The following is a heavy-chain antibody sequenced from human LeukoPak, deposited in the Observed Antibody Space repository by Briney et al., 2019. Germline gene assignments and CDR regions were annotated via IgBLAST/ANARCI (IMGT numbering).Heavy chain of an antibody. V-gene: IGHV4-59*01. J-gene: IGHJ3*02. CDR2: IYYSGST. CDR1: GGSISSYY. Sequence: SETLSLTCTVSGGSISSYYWSWIRQPPGKGLEWIGYIYYSGSTNYNPSLKSRVTMSVDTSKNQFSLKLSSVTAADTAVYYCARVLDPLYDSSGYYDYAFDIWGQGTMVTVSS. CDR3: ARVLDPLYDSSGYYDYAFDI. D-gene: IGHD3-22*01.